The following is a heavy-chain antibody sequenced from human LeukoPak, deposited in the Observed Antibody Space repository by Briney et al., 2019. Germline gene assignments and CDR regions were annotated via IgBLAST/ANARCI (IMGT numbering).Heavy chain of an antibody. CDR2: IHDTGST. Sequence: SETLSLTCTVSGGSISTYYWSWIRQSPGKGLDWIGYIHDTGSTNYNPSLKSRVSISVDRSKSQFSLHLSSVTAADTAVYFCAREEPYSYYFGMDVWGRGTTVTVSS. V-gene: IGHV4-59*08. D-gene: IGHD1-26*01. CDR3: AREEPYSYYFGMDV. CDR1: GGSISTYY. J-gene: IGHJ6*02.